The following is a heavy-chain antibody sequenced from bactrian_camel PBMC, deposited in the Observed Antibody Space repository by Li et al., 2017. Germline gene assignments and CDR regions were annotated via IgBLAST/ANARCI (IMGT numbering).Heavy chain of an antibody. CDR3: TAVSGY. J-gene: IGHJ6*01. D-gene: IGHD3*01. CDR2: INSAGGST. Sequence: VQLVESGGDLVQPGGSLRLSCTASGFTISSYAMNWVRQAPGKGLEWVSTINSAGGSTYSADSVKGRFAISRDNAKNTVYLQMNSLKPEDTAVYYCTAVSGYWGQGTQVTVS. CDR1: GFTISSYA. V-gene: IGHV3S40*01.